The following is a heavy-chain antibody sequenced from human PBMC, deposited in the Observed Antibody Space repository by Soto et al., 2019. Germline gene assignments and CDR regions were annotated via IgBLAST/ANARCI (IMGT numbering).Heavy chain of an antibody. J-gene: IGHJ6*02. Sequence: GESLKISCKGSGYSFTSYWISWVRQMPGKGVEWMGRLDPGDSYTNYSPSFQGHVTISADKSISTAYLQGSSLKASDTAMYYCASSISIAAAGTLAQPGGYYDGMDVWGQGTTVTVSS. V-gene: IGHV5-10-1*01. CDR1: GYSFTSYW. CDR2: LDPGDSYT. CDR3: ASSISIAAAGTLAQPGGYYDGMDV. D-gene: IGHD6-13*01.